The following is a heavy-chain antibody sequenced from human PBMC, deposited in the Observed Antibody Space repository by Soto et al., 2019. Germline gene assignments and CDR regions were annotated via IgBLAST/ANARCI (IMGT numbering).Heavy chain of an antibody. D-gene: IGHD2-15*01. CDR1: GFTVSSYA. J-gene: IGHJ2*01. CDR2: ISGSGGST. CDR3: AKAPGYCSGGSCYWYIDL. V-gene: IGHV3-23*01. Sequence: GSLRLSCAASGFTVSSYAMSWVRQAPGKELEWVSGISGSGGSTYYADSVKGRFTISRDNSKNTLYLQVSSLRAEDTAVYYFAKAPGYCSGGSCYWYIDLWGRGTLVTVSS.